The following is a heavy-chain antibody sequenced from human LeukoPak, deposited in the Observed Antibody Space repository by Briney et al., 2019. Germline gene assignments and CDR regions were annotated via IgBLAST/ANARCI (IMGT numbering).Heavy chain of an antibody. Sequence: SETLSLTCTVSGGSISRHYWSWIRQPPAKGLEWIGYIYYSGSTNYNPSLKSRVTISVDTSKNQFSLKLSSVTAADTAVYYCARGYCSSTSCIRVGAYDIWGQGTMVTVSA. V-gene: IGHV4-59*11. D-gene: IGHD2-2*01. CDR1: GGSISRHY. CDR3: ARGYCSSTSCIRVGAYDI. CDR2: IYYSGST. J-gene: IGHJ3*02.